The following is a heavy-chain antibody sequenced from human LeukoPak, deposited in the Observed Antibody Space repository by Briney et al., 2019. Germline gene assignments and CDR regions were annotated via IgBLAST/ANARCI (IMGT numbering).Heavy chain of an antibody. V-gene: IGHV3-30*03. CDR1: GFTFSSYG. Sequence: GGSLRLSCAASGFTFSSYGMHWVRQAPGKGLEWVAVISYDGSNKYYADSVKGRFTISRDNSKNTLYLQMNSLRAEDTAVYYCARDLGGYSYGDLWGQGTLVTVSS. J-gene: IGHJ5*02. CDR2: ISYDGSNK. D-gene: IGHD5-18*01. CDR3: ARDLGGYSYGDL.